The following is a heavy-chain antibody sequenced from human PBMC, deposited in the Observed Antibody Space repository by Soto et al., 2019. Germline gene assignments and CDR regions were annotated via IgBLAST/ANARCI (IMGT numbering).Heavy chain of an antibody. Sequence: QVQLVQSGAEVKKPGSSVTVSCKASGGTFSTYAISWVRQAPGQGLEWMGGIIPIFGTANYAQKFQGRVTTTADESTSTAYRELSILGSEDTAVYYCAADVGASARTFDYWGQGTLVTVSS. J-gene: IGHJ4*02. V-gene: IGHV1-69*01. D-gene: IGHD1-26*01. CDR3: AADVGASARTFDY. CDR2: IIPIFGTA. CDR1: GGTFSTYA.